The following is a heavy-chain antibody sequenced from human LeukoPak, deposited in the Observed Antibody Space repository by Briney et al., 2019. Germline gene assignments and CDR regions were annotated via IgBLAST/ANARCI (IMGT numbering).Heavy chain of an antibody. CDR2: INQDGSAK. Sequence: GGSLRLSCAASGFTFSNYLMNWVRQAPGRGLEWLANINQDGSAKTCVDSVKGRFTISRDNAKNSLYLQMNSLRAEDTAMYYCARDSGYNAFDYWGQGTLVTVSS. CDR3: ARDSGYNAFDY. V-gene: IGHV3-7*05. J-gene: IGHJ4*02. CDR1: GFTFSNYL. D-gene: IGHD5-12*01.